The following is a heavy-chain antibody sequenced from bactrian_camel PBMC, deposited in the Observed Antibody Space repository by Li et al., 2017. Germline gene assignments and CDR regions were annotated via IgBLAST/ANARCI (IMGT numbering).Heavy chain of an antibody. CDR1: GFTFSSYG. V-gene: IGHV3S40*01. D-gene: IGHD5*01. CDR2: INSGGDNA. Sequence: VQLVESGGGLVQPGGSLRLSCAASGFTFSSYGMSWVRQAPGKGLEWVSSINSGGDNAHYADSVKGRFTISRDNVKNTAYLQMNSLQTDDSGVYYCGVYGENRCLWISLGYMDSARVYLLGSGDPGHRL. CDR3: GVYGENRCLWISLGYMDSARVYL. J-gene: IGHJ4*01.